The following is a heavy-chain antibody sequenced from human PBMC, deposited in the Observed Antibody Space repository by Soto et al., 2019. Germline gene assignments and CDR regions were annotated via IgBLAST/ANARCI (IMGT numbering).Heavy chain of an antibody. V-gene: IGHV1-46*01. J-gene: IGHJ6*02. CDR3: ARGCRSSDYYYYYGMDV. CDR2: INPSGAIT. Sequence: ASVKVSCKASGYTFTIYYIHWVRQAPGQRLEWMGVINPSGAITTYAQRFQGRVTMTRNTSTSTVYMELSSLRSDDTAVYYCARGCRSSDYYYYYGMDVWGQGTTVTVSS. D-gene: IGHD2-15*01. CDR1: GYTFTIYY.